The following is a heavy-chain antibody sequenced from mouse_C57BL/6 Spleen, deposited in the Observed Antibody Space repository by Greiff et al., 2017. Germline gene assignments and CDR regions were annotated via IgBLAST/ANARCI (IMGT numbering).Heavy chain of an antibody. CDR1: GYTFTDYY. J-gene: IGHJ4*01. V-gene: IGHV1-75*01. Sequence: QVQLKESGPELVKPGASVKISCKASGYTFTDYYINWVKQRPGQGLEWIGWIFPGSGSTYYNEKFKGKATLTVDKSSSTAYMLLSSLTSEDSAVYFCARRGYGLRYYAMDYWGQGTSVTVSS. CDR2: IFPGSGST. CDR3: ARRGYGLRYYAMDY. D-gene: IGHD2-2*01.